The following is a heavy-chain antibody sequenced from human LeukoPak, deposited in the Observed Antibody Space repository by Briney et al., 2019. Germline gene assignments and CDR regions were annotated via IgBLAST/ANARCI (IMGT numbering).Heavy chain of an antibody. V-gene: IGHV3-23*01. J-gene: IGHJ4*02. CDR3: ARDGEATITYHFDY. Sequence: GGSLRLSCAASGFTFSFYAMSWVRQAPGKGLEWVSAISGSAGSTYYADSVKGRFPISRDNSKNTLYLQLNSLRAEDTALYYCARDGEATITYHFDYWGQGTVVTVSS. CDR2: ISGSAGST. D-gene: IGHD5-24*01. CDR1: GFTFSFYA.